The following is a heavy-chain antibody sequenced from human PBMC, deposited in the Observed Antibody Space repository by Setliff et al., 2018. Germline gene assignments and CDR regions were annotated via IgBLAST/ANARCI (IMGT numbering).Heavy chain of an antibody. V-gene: IGHV3-48*03. Sequence: PGGSLRLSCAASGFTFSSYEMNWVRQAPGKGLEWVSYIGSSGGTIFYADSVKGRFAISRDNAKKSLYLQMNSLRAEDTAVYYCACPDILTGLSDYWGQGTLVTVSS. J-gene: IGHJ4*02. CDR1: GFTFSSYE. CDR2: IGSSGGTI. CDR3: ACPDILTGLSDY. D-gene: IGHD3-9*01.